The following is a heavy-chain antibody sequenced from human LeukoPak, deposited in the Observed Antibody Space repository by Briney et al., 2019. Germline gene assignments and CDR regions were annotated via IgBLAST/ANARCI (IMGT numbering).Heavy chain of an antibody. CDR3: AKDYGYNYNYFDY. CDR1: GFTFSSYG. Sequence: GGSLRLSCAASGFTFSSYGMHWVRQAPGKGLEWVAFIRYDGSNKYYADSVKGRFTISRDNSKNTLYLQMNSLRAEDTAVYYCAKDYGYNYNYFDYWGQGTLVTVSS. V-gene: IGHV3-30*02. D-gene: IGHD5-24*01. CDR2: IRYDGSNK. J-gene: IGHJ4*02.